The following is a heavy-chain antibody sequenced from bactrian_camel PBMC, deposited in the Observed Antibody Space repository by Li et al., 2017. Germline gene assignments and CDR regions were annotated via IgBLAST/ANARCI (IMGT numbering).Heavy chain of an antibody. CDR3: ATRPLGGMWYSLYY. CDR1: GFAFNTHD. J-gene: IGHJ4*01. CDR2: ISKRSGVK. V-gene: IGHV3S40*01. D-gene: IGHD3*01. Sequence: VQLVESGGGLVQPGGSLRPSCATSGFAFNTHDMSWVRQGPGKVLEWVSAISKRSGVKDYADSVKDRFTSSRDNAKNTLYLQMNSLKSEDTALYYCATRPLGGMWYSLYYWGQGTQVTVS.